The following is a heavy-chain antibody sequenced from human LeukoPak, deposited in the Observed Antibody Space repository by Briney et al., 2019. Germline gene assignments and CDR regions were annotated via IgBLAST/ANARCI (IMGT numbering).Heavy chain of an antibody. CDR3: ITPLPYSAQ. Sequence: GGSLRLSCAASGFTFSNAYMNWVRQAPGKGLEWVGRIKPKTDGETTEYAAPVKGRFSISRDDSKKMLYLQINSLKTEDTAVYYCITPLPYSAQGGQGTLVTVSS. D-gene: IGHD2-21*01. V-gene: IGHV3-15*07. CDR1: GFTFSNAY. CDR2: IKPKTDGETT. J-gene: IGHJ4*02.